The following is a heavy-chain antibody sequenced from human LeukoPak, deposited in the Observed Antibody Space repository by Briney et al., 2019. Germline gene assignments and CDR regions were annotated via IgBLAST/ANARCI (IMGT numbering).Heavy chain of an antibody. CDR3: AKEKTRRHIVVTYYFDY. CDR2: ISYDGSNK. CDR1: GFTFSSYA. V-gene: IGHV3-30*04. D-gene: IGHD2-21*01. J-gene: IGHJ4*02. Sequence: GGSLRLSCAASGFTFSSYAMHWVRQAPGKGLEWVAVISYDGSNKYYADSVKGRFTISRDNSKNTLYLQMNSLRAEDTAVYYCAKEKTRRHIVVTYYFDYWGQGTLVTVSS.